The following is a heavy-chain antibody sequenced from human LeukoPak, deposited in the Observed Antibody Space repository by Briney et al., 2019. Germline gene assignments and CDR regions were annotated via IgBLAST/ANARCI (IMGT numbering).Heavy chain of an antibody. CDR3: ARELGNDAFDI. CDR2: ISSSGSYI. J-gene: IGHJ3*02. V-gene: IGHV3-21*01. CDR1: GFSFRSYS. D-gene: IGHD7-27*01. Sequence: GGSLRPSCAASGFSFRSYSMNWVRQAPGKGLEWGSSISSSGSYIFYADSVKGRFTISRDNAKNSLYLQMNSLRAEDTAVYYCARELGNDAFDIWGQGTMVIVSS.